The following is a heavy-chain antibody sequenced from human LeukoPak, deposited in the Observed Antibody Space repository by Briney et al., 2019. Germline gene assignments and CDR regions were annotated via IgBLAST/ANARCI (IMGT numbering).Heavy chain of an antibody. J-gene: IGHJ4*02. Sequence: GRSLRLSCAASGFTFINFAMHWVRQAPGEGLEWVSIISSGGVLRYYADSVKGRFTISRGNSKNTLYLQLDSLRPEDTAVYFCATDSTYYYDSGSSGPHYFDNWGQGTLVTVSS. V-gene: IGHV3-30*01. D-gene: IGHD3-10*01. CDR1: GFTFINFA. CDR2: ISSGGVLR. CDR3: ATDSTYYYDSGSSGPHYFDN.